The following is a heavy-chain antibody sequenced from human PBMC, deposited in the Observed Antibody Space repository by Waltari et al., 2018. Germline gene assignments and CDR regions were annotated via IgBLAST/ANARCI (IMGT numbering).Heavy chain of an antibody. CDR2: IYSGGST. J-gene: IGHJ4*02. V-gene: IGHV3-23*03. CDR3: AKETPELRGVDY. Sequence: EVQLLESGGGLVQPGGSLRLSCAASGFTFSSYAMSWVRQAPGKGLEWVSVIYSGGSTYYADSVKGRFTISRDNSKNTLYLQMNSLRAEDTAVYYCAKETPELRGVDYWGQGTLVTVSS. D-gene: IGHD1-7*01. CDR1: GFTFSSYA.